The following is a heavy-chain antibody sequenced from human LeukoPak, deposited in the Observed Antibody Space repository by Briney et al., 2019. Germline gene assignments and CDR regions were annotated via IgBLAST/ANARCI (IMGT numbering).Heavy chain of an antibody. CDR1: GGSISSGGYY. CDR2: IYHSGST. D-gene: IGHD6-13*01. J-gene: IGHJ6*03. CDR3: ARDRSIAAAGTTNYYYYYYYMDV. Sequence: SETLSLTCTVSGGSISSGGYYWSWIRQPPGKGLEWIGYIYHSGSTYYNPSLKSRVTISVDRSKNQFSLKLSSVTAADTAVYYCARDRSIAAAGTTNYYYYYYYMDVWGKGTTVTVSS. V-gene: IGHV4-30-2*01.